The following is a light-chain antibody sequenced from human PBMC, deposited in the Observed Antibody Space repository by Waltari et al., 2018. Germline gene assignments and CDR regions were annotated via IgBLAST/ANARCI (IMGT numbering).Light chain of an antibody. CDR2: AAS. Sequence: EIVMTQSPVTLSVSPGERAALSCRPSQSVRTNLAWYQQRPGQTPRPLSYAASTRATEIPARFSGSGSGTEFTLTISSLQSEDFAVYYCQQYNDWPYTFGQGTKLEIK. J-gene: IGKJ2*01. CDR3: QQYNDWPYT. V-gene: IGKV3-15*01. CDR1: QSVRTN.